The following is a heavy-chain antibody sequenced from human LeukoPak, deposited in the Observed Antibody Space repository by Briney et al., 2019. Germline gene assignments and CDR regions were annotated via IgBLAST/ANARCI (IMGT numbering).Heavy chain of an antibody. CDR1: GYTFTSYY. D-gene: IGHD3-3*01. Sequence: ASVKVSCKASGYTFTSYYMHWLRQAPGQGLEWMGIINPSGGSTSYAQKFQGRVTMTRDTSTSTVYMELSSLRSEDTAVYYCAGTVLRFLSWFDPWGQGTLVTVSS. CDR3: AGTVLRFLSWFDP. J-gene: IGHJ5*02. V-gene: IGHV1-46*03. CDR2: INPSGGST.